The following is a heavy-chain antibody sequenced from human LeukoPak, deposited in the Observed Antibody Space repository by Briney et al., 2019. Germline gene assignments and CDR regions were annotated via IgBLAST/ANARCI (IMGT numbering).Heavy chain of an antibody. CDR1: GGTFSSYA. Sequence: ASVKVSCKASGGTFSSYAISWVRQAPGQGLEWMGRIIPILGIANYAQKFQGRVTITADKSTSTAYMELSSLRSEDTAVYYCARDGGDGYNHRDYWGQGTLVTVSS. D-gene: IGHD5-24*01. CDR2: IIPILGIA. J-gene: IGHJ4*02. V-gene: IGHV1-69*04. CDR3: ARDGGDGYNHRDY.